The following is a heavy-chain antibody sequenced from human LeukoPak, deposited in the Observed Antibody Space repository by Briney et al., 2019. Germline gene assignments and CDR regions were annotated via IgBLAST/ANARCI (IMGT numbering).Heavy chain of an antibody. CDR3: ARHVASGSYPYYFDY. D-gene: IGHD1-26*01. J-gene: IGHJ4*02. V-gene: IGHV4-39*01. CDR1: GGSISSSSYY. CDR2: IYYSGST. Sequence: SETLSLTCTVSGGSISSSSYYWGWIRQPPGKGLEWIGSIYYSGSTYYNPSLKSRVTISVDTSKNQFSLKLSSVTAADTAVHYCARHVASGSYPYYFDYWGQGTLVTVSS.